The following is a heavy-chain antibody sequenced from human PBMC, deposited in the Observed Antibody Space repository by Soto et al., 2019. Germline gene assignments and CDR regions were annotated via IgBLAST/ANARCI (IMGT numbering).Heavy chain of an antibody. CDR3: ARRIYCSGGRCYLGPGDAFDI. Sequence: QVQLVQSGAEVKKPGSSVKVSCKASGGTFSSYTISWVRQAPGQGLEWMGRIIPILGIANYAQKFQGRVTITADKSTSRAYMELSRLRSEDTAVYYCARRIYCSGGRCYLGPGDAFDIWGQGTMVTVSS. J-gene: IGHJ3*02. D-gene: IGHD2-15*01. CDR1: GGTFSSYT. CDR2: IIPILGIA. V-gene: IGHV1-69*02.